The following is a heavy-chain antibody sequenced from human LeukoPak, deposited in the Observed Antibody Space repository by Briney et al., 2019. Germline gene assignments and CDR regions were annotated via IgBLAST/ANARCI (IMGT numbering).Heavy chain of an antibody. D-gene: IGHD3-16*01. Sequence: SETLCLTCTVSGGSISSSSYYWGWIRQPPGKGLEWIGSIYYSGSTYYNPSLKSRVTISVDTSKNQFSLKLSSATAADTAVYYCARGQIRGLGGNLGDWGQGTLVTVSS. V-gene: IGHV4-39*07. CDR3: ARGQIRGLGGNLGD. J-gene: IGHJ4*02. CDR1: GGSISSSSYY. CDR2: IYYSGST.